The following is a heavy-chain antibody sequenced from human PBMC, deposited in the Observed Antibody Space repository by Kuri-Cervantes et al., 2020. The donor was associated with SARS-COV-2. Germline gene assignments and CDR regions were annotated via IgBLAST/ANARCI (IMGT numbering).Heavy chain of an antibody. V-gene: IGHV1-18*01. D-gene: IGHD2-2*02. CDR1: GYTFYSYG. CDR3: ARDRAVVVPAAILSNWFDP. J-gene: IGHJ5*02. Sequence: ASVKVSCKASGYTFYSYGISWVRQAPGQGLEWMGWISPYNGNTDYAQKLQGRVTMTTDTTTNTAYMEVRSLRSDDTAVYYCARDRAVVVPAAILSNWFDPWGQGTLVTVSS. CDR2: ISPYNGNT.